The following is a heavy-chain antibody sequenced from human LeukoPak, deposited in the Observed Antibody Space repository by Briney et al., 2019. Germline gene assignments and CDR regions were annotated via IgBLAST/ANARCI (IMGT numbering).Heavy chain of an antibody. CDR1: GVSISSSNSY. CDR3: ARQTGSGLFILP. Sequence: SETLSLTCTVSGVSISSSNSYWGWIRQPPGKGLEWIGSIYYSGNTYYNASLKSQVSISIDTSKNQFSLGLTSVTAAHTAVYYCARQTGSGLFILPGGQGTLVTVSS. D-gene: IGHD3/OR15-3a*01. V-gene: IGHV4-39*01. CDR2: IYYSGNT. J-gene: IGHJ4*02.